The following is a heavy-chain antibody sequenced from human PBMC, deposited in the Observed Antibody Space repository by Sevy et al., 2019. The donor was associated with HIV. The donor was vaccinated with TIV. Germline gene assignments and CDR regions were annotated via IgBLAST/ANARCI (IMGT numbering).Heavy chain of an antibody. J-gene: IGHJ5*02. V-gene: IGHV4-39*01. Sequence: SETLSLTCTVSGVSISGGAYYWGWIRQPPGKGLGWIGSISYTGSTYYNPSLKSRVTISVDTSKNQVSLKLTSVTAADTAVYYCARRGDNNWFDPWGQGTLVTVSS. CDR1: GVSISGGAYY. CDR3: ARRGDNNWFDP. D-gene: IGHD2-15*01. CDR2: ISYTGST.